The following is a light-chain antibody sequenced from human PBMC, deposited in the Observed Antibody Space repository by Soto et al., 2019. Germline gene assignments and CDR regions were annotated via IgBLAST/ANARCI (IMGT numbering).Light chain of an antibody. J-gene: IGKJ1*01. V-gene: IGKV1-5*01. Sequence: DIQMTQSPSTLSASVGDRVTITCRASQSISNRLAWYQQKPGKAPKVLIYDASSLESGVPSRFXXXGXATXFILTLSSLQPDDFATYHCQHYGGVWTFGQGTKVDIK. CDR1: QSISNR. CDR3: QHYGGVWT. CDR2: DAS.